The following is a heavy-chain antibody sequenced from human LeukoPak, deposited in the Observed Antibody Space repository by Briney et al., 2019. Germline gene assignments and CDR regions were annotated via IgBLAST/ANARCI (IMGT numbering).Heavy chain of an antibody. CDR3: ARVPRLLRFNY. D-gene: IGHD2-15*01. CDR2: ISAYNGNT. J-gene: IGHJ4*02. V-gene: IGHV1-18*01. CDR1: GYTFTSYG. Sequence: GASVKVSCKASGYTFTSYGISWVRQAPGQGLEWMGWISAYNGNTNYAQKLQGRVTMTTDTSTSTAYMELSSLRSEDTAVYYCARVPRLLRFNYWGQGTLVTVSS.